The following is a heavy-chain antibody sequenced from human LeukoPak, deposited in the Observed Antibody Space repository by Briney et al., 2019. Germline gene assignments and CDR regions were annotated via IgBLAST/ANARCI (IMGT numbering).Heavy chain of an antibody. Sequence: GESLKISCKGSGYSFTSYWIGWVRQMPGKGLEWMGIIYPGDSDTRYSPSFQGQVTISADKSISTAYLQWSSLKASDTAMYYCARAGYCRSTSCYDWFDYWGQGTLVTVSS. CDR1: GYSFTSYW. V-gene: IGHV5-51*01. J-gene: IGHJ4*02. CDR2: IYPGDSDT. CDR3: ARAGYCRSTSCYDWFDY. D-gene: IGHD2-2*01.